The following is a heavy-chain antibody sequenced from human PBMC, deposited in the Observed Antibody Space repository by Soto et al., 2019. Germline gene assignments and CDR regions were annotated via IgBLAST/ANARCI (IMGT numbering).Heavy chain of an antibody. CDR2: IYYSGNT. J-gene: IGHJ4*02. CDR1: GGSISSGDYY. D-gene: IGHD3-16*02. CDR3: ARPGGGGAIVY. Sequence: QVQLQESGPGLVKPSQTLSLTCTVSGGSISSGDYYWSWIRQPPGKGLEWIGYIYYSGNTYYNPSPKRRFTLPVDRPKNQFSLQLSSVPAADTAVYYWARPGGGGAIVYWGQGTLVTVSS. V-gene: IGHV4-30-4*01.